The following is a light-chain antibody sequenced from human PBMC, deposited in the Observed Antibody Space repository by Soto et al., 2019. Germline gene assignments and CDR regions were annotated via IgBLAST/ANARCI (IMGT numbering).Light chain of an antibody. CDR3: QQYSGPGMYT. CDR1: QSVSSTY. CDR2: SAS. Sequence: EIVLTQSPGTLSLSPGEGATLSCRASQSVSSTYLAWYQHKPGQAPRLLIYSASRRASGIPARFSGSGSGTDFTLTINRLEPEDFAEYYCQQYSGPGMYTFGQGTKLEIK. V-gene: IGKV3-20*01. J-gene: IGKJ2*01.